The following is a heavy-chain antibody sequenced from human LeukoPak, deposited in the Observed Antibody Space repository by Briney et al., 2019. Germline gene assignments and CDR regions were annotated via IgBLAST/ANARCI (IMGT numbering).Heavy chain of an antibody. CDR2: ISGSGGST. D-gene: IGHD3-3*01. CDR1: GFTFSSYA. V-gene: IGHV3-23*01. J-gene: IGHJ4*02. CDR3: ATDGGLSGVADRGFDY. Sequence: PGGSLRLSCAASGFTFSSYAMSWVRQAPGKGLDWVSAISGSGGSTYYADSVKGRFTISRDNSKNTLYLQMNSLRAEDTAVYYCATDGGLSGVADRGFDYWGQGTLVTVSS.